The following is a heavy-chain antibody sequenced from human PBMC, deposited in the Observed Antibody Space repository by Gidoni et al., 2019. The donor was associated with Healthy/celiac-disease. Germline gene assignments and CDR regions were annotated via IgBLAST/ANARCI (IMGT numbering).Heavy chain of an antibody. CDR3: AKSYLELY. CDR1: GFTVSSYA. D-gene: IGHD1-7*01. Sequence: EVQMLESGGGLVQPGCPLRISCEASGFTVSSYAMSCVRQDPGTGLDWVSAISGSGGSTYYADSVKGGFTISRCNSKNTLYLHMNSLRAEDTAVYFFAKSYLELYWGQGTLVTVSS. CDR2: ISGSGGST. V-gene: IGHV3-23*01. J-gene: IGHJ4*02.